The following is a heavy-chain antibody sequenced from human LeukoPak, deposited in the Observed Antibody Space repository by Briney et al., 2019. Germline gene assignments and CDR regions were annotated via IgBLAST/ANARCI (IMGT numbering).Heavy chain of an antibody. Sequence: HAGGSLRLSCAAPGFTFSNSGISWVRQAPGKGLEWVSTISGSGDTTYYADSVKGRFTISRDNSKNTLYLQMNSLRAEDRAVYYCARLDQKQLVRYYMDVGGKGTTVTVSS. CDR1: GFTFSNSG. V-gene: IGHV3-23*01. D-gene: IGHD6-13*01. J-gene: IGHJ6*03. CDR3: ARLDQKQLVRYYMDV. CDR2: ISGSGDTT.